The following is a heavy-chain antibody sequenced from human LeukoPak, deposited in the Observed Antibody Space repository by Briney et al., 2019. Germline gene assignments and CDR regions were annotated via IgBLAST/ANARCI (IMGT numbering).Heavy chain of an antibody. CDR1: GFTFGDYA. CDR2: IRSKAYGGTT. V-gene: IGHV3-49*03. D-gene: IGHD3-22*01. J-gene: IGHJ3*02. CDR3: TRLPGFIMIVGGSPFDI. Sequence: GGSLRLSCTASGFTFGDYAMSWFRQAPGKGLEWVGFIRSKAYGGTTEYAASVKGRFTISRDDSKSIAYLQMNSLKTEDTAVYYCTRLPGFIMIVGGSPFDIWGQGTMVTVSS.